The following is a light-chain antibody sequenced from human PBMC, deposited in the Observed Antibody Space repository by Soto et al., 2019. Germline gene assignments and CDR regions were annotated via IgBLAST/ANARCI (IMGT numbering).Light chain of an antibody. Sequence: QSVLTQPPSVSGAPGQRVTISCTGSSSNIGAGYDVHWYQQLPGTAPKLLIYGNSNRPSGVPDRFSGSKSGTSASLAITGLQAEDEADYYCQSYDSSLGVPAVFGGGTQLTVL. CDR2: GNS. CDR1: SSNIGAGYD. J-gene: IGLJ7*01. V-gene: IGLV1-40*01. CDR3: QSYDSSLGVPAV.